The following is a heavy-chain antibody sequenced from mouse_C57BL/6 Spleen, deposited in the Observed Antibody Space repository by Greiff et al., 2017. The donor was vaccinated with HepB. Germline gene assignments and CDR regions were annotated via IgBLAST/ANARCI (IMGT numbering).Heavy chain of an antibody. Sequence: EVMLVESGGDLVKPGGSLKLSCAASGFTFSSYGMSWVRQTPDKRLEWVATISSGGSYTYYPDSVKGRFTIARDNAKNTLYLQMSSLKSEDTAMYYGARHYYGSSYDYFDYWGQGTTHTVSS. CDR2: ISSGGSYT. CDR3: ARHYYGSSYDYFDY. V-gene: IGHV5-6*01. J-gene: IGHJ2*01. CDR1: GFTFSSYG. D-gene: IGHD1-1*01.